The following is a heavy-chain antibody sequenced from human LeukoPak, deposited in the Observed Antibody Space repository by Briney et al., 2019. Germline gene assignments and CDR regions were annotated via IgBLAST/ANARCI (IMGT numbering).Heavy chain of an antibody. Sequence: SVKVSCKASGGTFSSYAISWVRQAPGQGLEWMGGIIPIFGTANYAQKFQGRVTITADESTSTAYMELSSLRSEDTAVYYCARGRYFDWLLPTHLDYWGQGTLVTVSS. CDR1: GGTFSSYA. J-gene: IGHJ4*02. V-gene: IGHV1-69*13. D-gene: IGHD3-9*01. CDR3: ARGRYFDWLLPTHLDY. CDR2: IIPIFGTA.